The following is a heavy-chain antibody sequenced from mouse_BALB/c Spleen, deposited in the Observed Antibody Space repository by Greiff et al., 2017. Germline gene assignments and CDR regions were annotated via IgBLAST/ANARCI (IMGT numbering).Heavy chain of an antibody. CDR2: IDPANGNT. CDR1: GFNIKDTY. V-gene: IGHV14-3*02. Sequence: EVQLQQSGAELVKPGASVKLSCTASGFNIKDTYMHWVKQRPEQGLEWIGRIDPANGNTKYDPKFQGKATITADTSSNTAYLQLSSLTSEDTAVYYCATAYYRYDAGDYYAMDDWGQGTSVTVSS. CDR3: ATAYYRYDAGDYYAMDD. D-gene: IGHD2-14*01. J-gene: IGHJ4*01.